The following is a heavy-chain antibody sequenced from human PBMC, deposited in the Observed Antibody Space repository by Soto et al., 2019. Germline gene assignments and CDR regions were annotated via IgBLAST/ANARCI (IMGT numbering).Heavy chain of an antibody. CDR3: ARGRTIYGDYGDYFDY. D-gene: IGHD4-17*01. Sequence: GASVKVSCKASGYTFTSYYMHWVRQAPGQGLEWMGIINPSGGSTSYAQKFQGRVTMTRDTSTSTVYMELSSLRSGDTAVYYCARGRTIYGDYGDYFDYWGQGTLVTVSS. CDR1: GYTFTSYY. V-gene: IGHV1-46*01. CDR2: INPSGGST. J-gene: IGHJ4*02.